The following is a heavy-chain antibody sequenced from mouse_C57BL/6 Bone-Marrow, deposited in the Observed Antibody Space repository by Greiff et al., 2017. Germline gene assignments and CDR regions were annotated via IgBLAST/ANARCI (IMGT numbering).Heavy chain of an antibody. CDR2: ISSGGSYT. Sequence: EVMLVESGGDLVKPGGSLKLSCAASGFTFSSYGMSWVRQTPVKRLEWVATISSGGSYTSYPDSVKGRFTFSRDNATNTQYLQMSSLKSEDTAMYCCARDDYVLFAYWGQGTLVTVSA. J-gene: IGHJ3*01. CDR1: GFTFSSYG. D-gene: IGHD2-4*01. V-gene: IGHV5-6*02. CDR3: ARDDYVLFAY.